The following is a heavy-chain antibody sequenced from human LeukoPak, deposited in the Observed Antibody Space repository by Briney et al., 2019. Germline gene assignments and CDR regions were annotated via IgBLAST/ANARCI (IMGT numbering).Heavy chain of an antibody. CDR3: GLGSGRSDFDY. Sequence: GGSLRLSCAASGFTFNNYAMSWVRQAPGKGLEWVSAISASGGSTYYADSVKGRFTISRDNSKNTLYLQMNSLRAEDTAVYYCGLGSGRSDFDYCGQGTLVTVSS. D-gene: IGHD3-10*01. J-gene: IGHJ4*02. CDR1: GFTFNNYA. V-gene: IGHV3-23*01. CDR2: ISASGGST.